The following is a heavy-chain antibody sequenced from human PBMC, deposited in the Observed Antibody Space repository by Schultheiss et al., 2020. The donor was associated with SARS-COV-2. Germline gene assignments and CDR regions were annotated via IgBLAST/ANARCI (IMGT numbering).Heavy chain of an antibody. D-gene: IGHD6-19*01. CDR1: GFTFSSYA. CDR3: ARIAVAGTHY. Sequence: GGSLRLSCAASGFTFSSYAMSWVRQAPGKGLEWVSAISGSGGSTYYADSVKGRFTISRENAKNSLYLQMNSLRAGDTAVYYCARIAVAGTHYWGQGTLVTVSS. CDR2: ISGSGGST. V-gene: IGHV3-23*01. J-gene: IGHJ4*02.